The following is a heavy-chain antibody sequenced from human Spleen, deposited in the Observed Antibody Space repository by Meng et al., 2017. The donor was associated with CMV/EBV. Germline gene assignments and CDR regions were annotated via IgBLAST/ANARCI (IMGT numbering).Heavy chain of an antibody. Sequence: LTCAVYGGSFRDYYWSWIRQPPGKGLEWIGEINHSGSTNYNPSLRSRVTISVDTSKNQFSLKLSSVTAADTAVYYCARDIPGRYFDLWGRGTLVTVSS. CDR2: INHSGST. V-gene: IGHV4-34*01. J-gene: IGHJ2*01. CDR3: ARDIPGRYFDL. CDR1: GGSFRDYY.